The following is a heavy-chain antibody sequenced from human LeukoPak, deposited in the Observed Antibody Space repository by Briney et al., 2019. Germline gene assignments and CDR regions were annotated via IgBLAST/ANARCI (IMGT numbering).Heavy chain of an antibody. CDR2: IYSGGST. CDR3: ARGYDYGESFDY. V-gene: IGHV3-53*01. Sequence: GGSLRLSCAASGFTVSSNSMNWVRQAPGKGLEWVSVIYSGGSTYYADSVKGRFTVSRDNSKNTLYLQMNSLRAEDTAVYFCARGYDYGESFDYWGQGTLVTVSS. J-gene: IGHJ4*02. D-gene: IGHD4-17*01. CDR1: GFTVSSNS.